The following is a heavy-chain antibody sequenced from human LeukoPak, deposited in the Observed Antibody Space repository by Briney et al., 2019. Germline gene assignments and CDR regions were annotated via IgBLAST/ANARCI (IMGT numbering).Heavy chain of an antibody. J-gene: IGHJ4*02. D-gene: IGHD4-11*01. CDR1: GGSISSGGYY. V-gene: IGHV4-31*03. CDR2: IYYSGST. CDR3: AREADYSNYGGSFDY. Sequence: SQTLSLTCTVSGGSISSGGYYWSWIRQHPGTGLEWIGYIYYSGSTYYNPSLKSRVTISVDTSKNQFSLKLSSVTAADTAVYYCAREADYSNYGGSFDYWGQGTLVTVSS.